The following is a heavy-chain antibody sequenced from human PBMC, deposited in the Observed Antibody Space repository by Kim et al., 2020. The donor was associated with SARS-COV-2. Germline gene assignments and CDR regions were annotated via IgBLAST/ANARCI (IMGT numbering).Heavy chain of an antibody. CDR2: INHIGST. CDR3: ARGPEYYDFWSGYYKGHFDY. V-gene: IGHV4-34*01. J-gene: IGHJ4*02. D-gene: IGHD3-3*01. Sequence: SETLSLTCAVYGGSFSGYYWSWIRQPPGKGLEWIGEINHIGSTNYTPSLKSRVTISLDTSKNQFSLKLSSVTAADTAVYYCARGPEYYDFWSGYYKGHFDYWGQGTLVTVSS. CDR1: GGSFSGYY.